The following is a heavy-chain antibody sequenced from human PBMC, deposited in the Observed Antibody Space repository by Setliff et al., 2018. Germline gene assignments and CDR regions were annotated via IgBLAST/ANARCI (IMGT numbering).Heavy chain of an antibody. CDR3: ARDDYYDSSGYHAPYYFDY. CDR1: GFTFSSYA. CDR2: ISGSGGST. Sequence: GGSPRLSCAASGFTFSSYAMSWVRQAPGKGLEWVSAISGSGGSTYYADSVKGRFTISRDNSKNSLYLQMNSLRAEDTAVYYCARDDYYDSSGYHAPYYFDYWGQGTLVTVSS. D-gene: IGHD3-22*01. J-gene: IGHJ4*02. V-gene: IGHV3-23*01.